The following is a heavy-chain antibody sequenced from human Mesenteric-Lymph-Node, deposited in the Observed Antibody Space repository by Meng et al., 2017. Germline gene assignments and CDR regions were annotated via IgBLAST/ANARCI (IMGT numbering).Heavy chain of an antibody. D-gene: IGHD1-1*01. J-gene: IGHJ3*02. Sequence: SETLSLTCTVSGDSVTSNYHWGWIRQSPGKGLEWIGNIYTSGSTYYNPSLQSRISMSVDMSKNQFSLKLSSVTAADTAVYYCARKGRGGTTGTTVGNDAFDIWGQGTMVTVS. CDR1: GDSVTSNYH. CDR3: ARKGRGGTTGTTVGNDAFDI. V-gene: IGHV4-38-2*02. CDR2: IYTSGST.